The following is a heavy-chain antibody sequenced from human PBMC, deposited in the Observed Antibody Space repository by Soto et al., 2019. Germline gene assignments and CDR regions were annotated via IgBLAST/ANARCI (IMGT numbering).Heavy chain of an antibody. CDR3: ARRYGSAFDI. V-gene: IGHV4-39*07. CDR1: GGSISSSSYY. J-gene: IGHJ3*02. CDR2: IFDSGTT. D-gene: IGHD3-10*01. Sequence: SETLSLTCTVSGGSISSSSYYWGWIRQPPGEGLEWIGHIFDSGTTYTNPSLRSQVAISLDTSKNQFSLKLSSVTAADTAVYYCARRYGSAFDIWAQGTMVTVSS.